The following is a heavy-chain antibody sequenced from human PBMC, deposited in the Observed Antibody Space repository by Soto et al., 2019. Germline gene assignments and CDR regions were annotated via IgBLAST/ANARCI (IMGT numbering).Heavy chain of an antibody. J-gene: IGHJ4*02. V-gene: IGHV4-39*01. CDR1: GGSISSSSYY. CDR2: IYYSGST. D-gene: IGHD4-4*01. CDR3: ARLTLTTGLGY. Sequence: QLQLQESVPGLVKPSETLSLTCTVSGGSISSSSYYWGWIRQPPGKGLEWIGSIYYSGSTYYNPSLKSRVTISVDTSKNQFSLKLSSVTAADSAVYYCARLTLTTGLGYWGQGTRVTGSS.